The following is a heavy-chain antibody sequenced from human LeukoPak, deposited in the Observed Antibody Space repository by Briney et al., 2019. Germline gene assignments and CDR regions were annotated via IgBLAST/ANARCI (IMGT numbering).Heavy chain of an antibody. J-gene: IGHJ3*02. CDR1: GFTFSSYA. D-gene: IGHD1-26*01. V-gene: IGHV3-23*01. CDR2: ISGSGGST. Sequence: PGGSLRLSCAASGFTFSSYAMSWVRQAPGKGLEWVSAISGSGGSTYYADSVKGRFTISRDNSKNTLYLQMNSLRAEDTAVYYCASQCPFGIVGASDAFDIWGQGTMVTVSS. CDR3: ASQCPFGIVGASDAFDI.